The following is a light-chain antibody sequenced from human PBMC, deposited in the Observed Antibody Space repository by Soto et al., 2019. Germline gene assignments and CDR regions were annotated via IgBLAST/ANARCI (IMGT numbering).Light chain of an antibody. V-gene: IGKV1-39*01. J-gene: IGKJ1*01. Sequence: DIQMTQSPSFLSASAGDRVTIFCRASQSISTFLHWYQQKPGKAPKLLIYAASKLESGVPSRFGGSGSGTNFTLTISSLQPEDFATYYCQQSYRNPRTFGLGIRVEIK. CDR3: QQSYRNPRT. CDR2: AAS. CDR1: QSISTF.